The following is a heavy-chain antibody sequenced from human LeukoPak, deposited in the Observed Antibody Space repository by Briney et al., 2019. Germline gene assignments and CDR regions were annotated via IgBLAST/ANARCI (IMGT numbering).Heavy chain of an antibody. D-gene: IGHD3-16*01. CDR2: ISYSGST. CDR1: GGSINSYY. Sequence: SETLSLTCTVSGGSINSYYWSWIRQPPGKGLEWIGYISYSGSTNYSPSLKSRVTISVDTSKNQFSLKLSSVAAADAAVYYCARGDNPFDYWGQGTLVTVSS. CDR3: ARGDNPFDY. V-gene: IGHV4-59*01. J-gene: IGHJ4*02.